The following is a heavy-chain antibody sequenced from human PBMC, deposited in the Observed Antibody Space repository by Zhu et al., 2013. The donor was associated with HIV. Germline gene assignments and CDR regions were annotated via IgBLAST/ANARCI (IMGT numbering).Heavy chain of an antibody. CDR2: IYHSGST. CDR1: GGSISSGAYS. J-gene: IGHJ4*01. Sequence: QVQLQESGSGLVKTSQTLSLTCGVFGGSISSGAYSWTWIRQPPGKGLEWIGNIYHSGSTYYNPSLKSRVTLSIDTSKNQFSLKLTSMTAADTAVYYCARGRGRISAIFRYWGHGILVAVSS. V-gene: IGHV4-30-2*01. D-gene: IGHD3-3*02. CDR3: ARGRGRISAIFRY.